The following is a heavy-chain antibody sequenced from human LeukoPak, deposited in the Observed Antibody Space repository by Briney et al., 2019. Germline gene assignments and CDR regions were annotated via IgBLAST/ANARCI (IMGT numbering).Heavy chain of an antibody. J-gene: IGHJ5*02. Sequence: GGSVTVSFKSSGGTFSSYAISWVRPAPGQGLEWVGSIIPILGIANYAQKFQGRVTITADKSTSTAYMELSSLRSEDTAVYYCARHSDYDGSNWFDPWGQGTLVTVSS. CDR1: GGTFSSYA. D-gene: IGHD3-3*01. CDR3: ARHSDYDGSNWFDP. V-gene: IGHV1-69*04. CDR2: IIPILGIA.